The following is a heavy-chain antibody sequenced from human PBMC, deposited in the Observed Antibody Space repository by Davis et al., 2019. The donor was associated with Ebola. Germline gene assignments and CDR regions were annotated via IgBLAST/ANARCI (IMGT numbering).Heavy chain of an antibody. CDR2: ISYDGTNK. Sequence: GESLKISCAASGFTFSRYGMHWVRQAPGKGLEWLAAISYDGTNKHYVDSVKGRFTISRDNSKNTLYLQMNSLRPEDTAVYYCSSWLSSHFDFWGRGTLVTVSS. CDR1: GFTFSRYG. J-gene: IGHJ4*02. V-gene: IGHV3-30*03. CDR3: SSWLSSHFDF. D-gene: IGHD3-22*01.